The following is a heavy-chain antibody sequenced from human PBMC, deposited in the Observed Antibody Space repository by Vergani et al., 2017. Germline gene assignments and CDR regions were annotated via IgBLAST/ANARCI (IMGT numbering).Heavy chain of an antibody. Sequence: QVQLQQWGAGLLKPSETLSLTCAVHGGSFSGYYWSWIRQPPGEGLEWIGEINHGGSTNYNPSLKSRVSMSVETSTNRVSLEVRSVTSADTAVYYCARGRGGSYLGYYYYMDVWGKGTTVTVSS. V-gene: IGHV4-34*02. CDR1: GGSFSGYY. D-gene: IGHD1-26*01. CDR2: INHGGST. J-gene: IGHJ6*03. CDR3: ARGRGGSYLGYYYYMDV.